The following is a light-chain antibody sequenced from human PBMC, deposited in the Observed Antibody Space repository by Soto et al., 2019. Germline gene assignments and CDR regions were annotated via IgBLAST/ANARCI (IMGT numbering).Light chain of an antibody. CDR2: RNN. CDR1: SSNIGSNY. CDR3: AAWDDSLSGLV. V-gene: IGLV1-47*01. Sequence: QSVLTQPPSASGTPGQRVTISCSGSSSNIGSNYVYWYQQLPGTAPKLLIYRNNQRPSGVPDRFSGSKSGTSASLAISGLRSEDEADYYCAAWDDSLSGLVFGGRTKVTVL. J-gene: IGLJ2*01.